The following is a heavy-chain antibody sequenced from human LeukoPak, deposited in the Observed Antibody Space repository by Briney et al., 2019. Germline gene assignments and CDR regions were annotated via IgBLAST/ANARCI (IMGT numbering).Heavy chain of an antibody. J-gene: IGHJ6*03. CDR2: IWYDGSNK. Sequence: GGSLRLSCAASGFTFSSYGMHWVRQAPGKGLGWVAVIWYDGSNKYYADSVKGRFTISRDNSKNTLYLQMNSLRAEDTAVYYCARSGGLWYPHMDVWGKGTTVTVSS. D-gene: IGHD2-15*01. CDR3: ARSGGLWYPHMDV. V-gene: IGHV3-33*01. CDR1: GFTFSSYG.